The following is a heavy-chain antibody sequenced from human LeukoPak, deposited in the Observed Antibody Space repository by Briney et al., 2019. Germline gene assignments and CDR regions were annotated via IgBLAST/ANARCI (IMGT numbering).Heavy chain of an antibody. CDR2: IYCSGST. CDR3: ASHGYTWHVYYGMDV. V-gene: IGHV4-59*08. J-gene: IGHJ6*02. CDR1: GGSISSYY. Sequence: SETLSLTCTVSGGSISSYYWSWIRQPPGKGLEWIGYIYCSGSTNYNPSLKSRVTISVDTSKNQFSLKLSSFIAADAAVYYSASHGYTWHVYYGMDVWGQGTLVTVSS. D-gene: IGHD6-13*01.